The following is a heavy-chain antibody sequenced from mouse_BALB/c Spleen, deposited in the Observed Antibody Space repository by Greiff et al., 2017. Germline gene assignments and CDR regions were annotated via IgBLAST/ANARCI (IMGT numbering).Heavy chain of an antibody. CDR2: VDPANGNT. V-gene: IGHV14-3*02. J-gene: IGHJ2*01. CDR1: GFNIKDTY. CDR3: VSTGSLYDFDY. Sequence: VQLQQSGAELVKPGASVKLSCTASGFNIKDTYMPWVRQRPEQSLEWIGRVDPANGNTKYDPTFQGKATITADTSSNTAYLQLSSLTSEDTAVAYCVSTGSLYDFDYWGQGTTLTVSS. D-gene: IGHD3-1*01.